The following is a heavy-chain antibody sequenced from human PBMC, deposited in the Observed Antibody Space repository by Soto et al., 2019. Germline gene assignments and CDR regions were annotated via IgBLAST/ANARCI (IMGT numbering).Heavy chain of an antibody. CDR3: ARAAHYDFWSGYYYMDV. CDR1: GFTFSSYA. D-gene: IGHD3-3*01. J-gene: IGHJ6*03. V-gene: IGHV3-23*01. CDR2: ISGSGGIT. Sequence: EVQLLESGGGLVQPGGSLRLSCATSGFTFSSYAMAWVRQAPGKGLERVSAISGSGGITYHAASVKGRFSISRDNSRNMLYLQMNSLGAEDTAVYYCARAAHYDFWSGYYYMDVWGIGTTVTVSS.